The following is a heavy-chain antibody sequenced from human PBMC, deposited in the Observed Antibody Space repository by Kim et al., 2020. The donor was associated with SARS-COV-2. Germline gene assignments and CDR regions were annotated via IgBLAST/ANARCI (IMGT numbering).Heavy chain of an antibody. V-gene: IGHV3-11*05. Sequence: GGSLRLSCAASGFTFSDYYMSWIRQAPGKGLEWVSYISSSSSYTNYADSVKGRFTISRDNAKNSLYLQMNSLRAEDTAVYYCARGRLVRGVTLYYFDYWGQGTLVTVSS. CDR2: ISSSSSYT. J-gene: IGHJ4*02. D-gene: IGHD3-10*01. CDR3: ARGRLVRGVTLYYFDY. CDR1: GFTFSDYY.